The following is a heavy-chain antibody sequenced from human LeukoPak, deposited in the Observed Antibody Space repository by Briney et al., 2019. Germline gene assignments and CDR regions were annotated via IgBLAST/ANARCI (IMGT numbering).Heavy chain of an antibody. Sequence: GGSLRLSCAASRFTFSDYSMNWVRQAPGKGLEWVSSISSSGNYIYYADSMKGRFTISRDNAKNSLHLQMNSLRAEDTAVYHCVRASTSYSSGLDAFDIWGQGTMVTVSS. CDR3: VRASTSYSSGLDAFDI. J-gene: IGHJ3*02. V-gene: IGHV3-21*06. CDR2: ISSSGNYI. CDR1: RFTFSDYS. D-gene: IGHD6-19*01.